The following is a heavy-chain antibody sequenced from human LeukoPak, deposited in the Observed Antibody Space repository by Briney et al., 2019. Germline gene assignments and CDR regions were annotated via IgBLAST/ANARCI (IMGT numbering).Heavy chain of an antibody. J-gene: IGHJ4*02. V-gene: IGHV4-34*01. CDR3: ARGRTHVIRSWYGMYY. CDR1: GRSFSGYY. CDR2: INHSGST. D-gene: IGHD6-13*01. Sequence: SETLSLICAVYGRSFSGYYWSWIRQPPGKGLEWIGEINHSGSTNYNPSLKSRVTISVDTSKNQFSLKLSSVTAADTAVYYCARGRTHVIRSWYGMYYWGQGTLVTVSS.